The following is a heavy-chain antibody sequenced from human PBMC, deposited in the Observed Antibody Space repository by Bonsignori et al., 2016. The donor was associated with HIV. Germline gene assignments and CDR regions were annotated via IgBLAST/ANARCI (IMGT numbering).Heavy chain of an antibody. J-gene: IGHJ6*03. Sequence: GESLKISCAASGFTFSSYAMSWVRQATGKGLEWVSVIYSGGSSTYYADSVKGRFTISRDNSKNTLYLQMNSLRAEDTAVYYCARAPSGYYVYYYYYMDVWGKGTTVTVSS. V-gene: IGHV3-23*03. CDR1: GFTFSSYA. CDR3: ARAPSGYYVYYYYYMDV. CDR2: IYSGGSST. D-gene: IGHD3-22*01.